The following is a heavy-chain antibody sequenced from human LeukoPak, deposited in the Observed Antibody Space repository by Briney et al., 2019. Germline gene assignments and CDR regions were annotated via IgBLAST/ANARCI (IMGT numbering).Heavy chain of an antibody. CDR1: GFTFSSYG. J-gene: IGHJ4*02. CDR3: AKVGSSYIAAPYYFDY. CDR2: ISYDGSNK. V-gene: IGHV3-30*18. Sequence: PGRSLRLSCAASGFTFSSYGMHGVRQAPGKGLEWVAVISYDGSNKYYADSVKGRFTISRDNSKNTLYLQMNSLRAEDTAVYYCAKVGSSYIAAPYYFDYWGQGTLVTVSS. D-gene: IGHD6-6*01.